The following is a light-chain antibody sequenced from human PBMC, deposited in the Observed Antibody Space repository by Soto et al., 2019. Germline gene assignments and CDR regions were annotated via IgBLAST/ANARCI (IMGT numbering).Light chain of an antibody. J-gene: IGKJ1*01. CDR2: AAS. CDR1: PTPPPY. CDR3: QQSYSTPQWT. Sequence: DIQMTQSPSSLSASVGDRVPIPSPPPPTPPPYLNWYQQKPGKAPKLLIYAASSLQSGVPSRFSGSGSGTDFTLTISSLQPEDFATYYCQQSYSTPQWTFGQGTKVEIK. V-gene: IGKV1-39*01.